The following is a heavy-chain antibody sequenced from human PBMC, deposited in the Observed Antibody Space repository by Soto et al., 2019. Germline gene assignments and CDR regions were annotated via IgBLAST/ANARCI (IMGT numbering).Heavy chain of an antibody. V-gene: IGHV1-2*04. CDR1: GYTFTGYH. CDR3: ARWVGASNWFDP. Sequence: ASVKVSCKASGYTFTGYHIHWVRQAPGQGLEWMGWINTNTGGTNYAQKFQGWVTMTRDTSINTAYMELSRLRSDETAVYYCARWVGASNWFDPWGQGSLVTV. CDR2: INTNTGGT. J-gene: IGHJ5*02. D-gene: IGHD1-26*01.